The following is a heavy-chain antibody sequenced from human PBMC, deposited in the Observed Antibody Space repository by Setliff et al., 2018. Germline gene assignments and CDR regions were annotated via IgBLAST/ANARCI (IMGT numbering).Heavy chain of an antibody. CDR1: GASLSGSRSGSAVF. V-gene: IGHV4-39*01. J-gene: IGHJ6*03. Sequence: PSQTLSLTCTVSGASLSGSRSGSAVFWGWIRQSPGKELEWLGSVYYTWDPYYNPSLTSRVTMSVDTSRNQFSLQLISVTAADTALYYCPRHVGSRSRGYNYYYYYMDVWGKGTTVTVSS. CDR2: VYYTWDP. CDR3: PRHVGSRSRGYNYYYYYMDV. D-gene: IGHD3-10*01.